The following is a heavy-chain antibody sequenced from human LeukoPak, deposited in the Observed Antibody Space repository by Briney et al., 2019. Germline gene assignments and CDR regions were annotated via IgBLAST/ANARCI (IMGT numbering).Heavy chain of an antibody. Sequence: GGSLRLSCAASGFTFDDYGMSWVRQAPGKGLEWVSGINWNGGSTGYADSVKVRFTISRDNAKNSLYLQMSSLRAEDTALYYCARGVTMIRYDAFDIWGQGTTVTVSS. CDR3: ARGVTMIRYDAFDI. D-gene: IGHD3-22*01. CDR2: INWNGGST. CDR1: GFTFDDYG. V-gene: IGHV3-20*04. J-gene: IGHJ3*02.